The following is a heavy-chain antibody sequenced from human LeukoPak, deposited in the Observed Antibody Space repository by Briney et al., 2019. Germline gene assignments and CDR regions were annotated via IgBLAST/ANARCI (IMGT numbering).Heavy chain of an antibody. CDR2: INHSGST. CDR1: GGSFSGYY. Sequence: SETLSLTCAVYGGSFSGYYWSWIRQPPGKGLEWIGEINHSGSTNYNPSLKSRVTTSVDTSKNQFSLKLSSVTAADTAVYYCARHEEGKDILTGYYYYFDYWGQGTLVTVSS. J-gene: IGHJ4*02. CDR3: ARHEEGKDILTGYYYYFDY. D-gene: IGHD3-9*01. V-gene: IGHV4-34*01.